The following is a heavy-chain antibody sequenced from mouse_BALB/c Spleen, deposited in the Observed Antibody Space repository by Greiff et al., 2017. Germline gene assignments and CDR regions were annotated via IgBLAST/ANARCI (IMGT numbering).Heavy chain of an antibody. Sequence: VQLQQSGPELVKPGASVKVSCKASGYAFTSYNMYWVKQSHGKSLEWIGYIDPYNGGTSYNQKFKGKATLTVDKSSSTAYMHLNSLTSEDSAVYYCAREGGYYGNLGGFAYWGQGTLVTVSA. J-gene: IGHJ3*01. CDR1: GYAFTSYN. CDR2: IDPYNGGT. CDR3: AREGGYYGNLGGFAY. D-gene: IGHD2-1*01. V-gene: IGHV1S135*01.